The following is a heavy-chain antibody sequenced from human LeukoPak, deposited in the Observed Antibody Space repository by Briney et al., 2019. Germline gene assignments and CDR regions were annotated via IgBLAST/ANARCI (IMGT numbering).Heavy chain of an antibody. J-gene: IGHJ5*02. Sequence: GGSLRLSCAASGFIFSSYAMSWVRQAPGKGLEWVAVISHDGNHKYFGDSVKGRFTISRDNFNNTLYPQMNSLTVEDTALYYCAKDRDFWSHWFDPWGQGTQVIVSS. CDR3: AKDRDFWSHWFDP. V-gene: IGHV3-30*18. D-gene: IGHD3-3*01. CDR1: GFIFSSYA. CDR2: ISHDGNHK.